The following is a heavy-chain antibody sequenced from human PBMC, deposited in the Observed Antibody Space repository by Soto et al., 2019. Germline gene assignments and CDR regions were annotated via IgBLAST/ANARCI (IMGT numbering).Heavy chain of an antibody. J-gene: IGHJ5*02. CDR1: GGSISSSSYY. CDR3: ARGVVNWFDP. Sequence: SETLCLTCTVSGGSISSSSYYWGWIRQPPGKGLEWIGSIYYSGSTYYNPSLKSRVTISVDTSKNQFSLKLSSVTAADTAVYYCARGVVNWFDPWGQGTLVTVSS. D-gene: IGHD3-3*01. CDR2: IYYSGST. V-gene: IGHV4-39*01.